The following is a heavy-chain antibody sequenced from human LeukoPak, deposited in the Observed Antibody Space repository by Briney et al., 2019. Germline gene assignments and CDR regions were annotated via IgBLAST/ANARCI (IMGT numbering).Heavy chain of an antibody. CDR1: GASVSSGSSY. CDR2: ICYSGST. D-gene: IGHD6-6*01. J-gene: IGHJ2*01. Sequence: SETLSLTCTVSGASVSSGSSYWTWIRQPPGKGLEWIGYICYSGSTHYNPSLKSRVTLSVDRSKNQFSLKLTSVTAADTAVYYCANRGSIADWYFDLWGRGTLVTVSS. CDR3: ANRGSIADWYFDL. V-gene: IGHV4-61*01.